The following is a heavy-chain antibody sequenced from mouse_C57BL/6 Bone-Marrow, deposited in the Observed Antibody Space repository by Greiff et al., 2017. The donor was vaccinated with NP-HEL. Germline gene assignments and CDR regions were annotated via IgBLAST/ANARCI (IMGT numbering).Heavy chain of an antibody. J-gene: IGHJ1*03. D-gene: IGHD2-5*01. V-gene: IGHV1-81*01. CDR1: GYTFTSYG. Sequence: QVHVKQSGAELARPGASVKLSCKASGYTFTSYGISWVKQRTGQGLEWIGEIYPRSGNTYYNEKFKGKATLTADKSSSTAYMELRSLTSEDSAVYFCARTYYSKRGYFDVWGTGTTVTVSS. CDR3: ARTYYSKRGYFDV. CDR2: IYPRSGNT.